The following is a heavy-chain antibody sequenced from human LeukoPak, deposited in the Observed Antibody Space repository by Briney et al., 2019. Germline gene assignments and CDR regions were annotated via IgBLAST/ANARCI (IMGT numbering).Heavy chain of an antibody. CDR3: ASSRKASGWGYYDILTGFLH. CDR2: IYYSGST. CDR1: GGSISSGDYY. J-gene: IGHJ4*02. Sequence: SQTLSLTCTVSGGSISSGDYYWSWIRQPPGKGQEWIGYIYYSGSTYYNPSLKSRVTISVDTSKNQFSLKLSSVTAADTAVYYCASSRKASGWGYYDILTGFLHWGQGTLVTVSS. V-gene: IGHV4-30-4*08. D-gene: IGHD3-9*01.